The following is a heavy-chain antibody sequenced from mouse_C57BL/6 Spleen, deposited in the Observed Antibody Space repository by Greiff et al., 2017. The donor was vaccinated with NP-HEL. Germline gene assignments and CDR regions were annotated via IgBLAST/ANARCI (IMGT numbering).Heavy chain of an antibody. V-gene: IGHV5-9-1*02. J-gene: IGHJ2*01. Sequence: EVQVVESGEGLVKPGGSLKLSCAASGFTFSSYAMSWVRQTPEKRLEWVAYISSGGDYIYYADTVKGRFTISRDNARNTLYLQMSSLKSEDTAMYYCTREGPYDGFDYWGQGTTLTVSS. D-gene: IGHD2-3*01. CDR3: TREGPYDGFDY. CDR1: GFTFSSYA. CDR2: ISSGGDYI.